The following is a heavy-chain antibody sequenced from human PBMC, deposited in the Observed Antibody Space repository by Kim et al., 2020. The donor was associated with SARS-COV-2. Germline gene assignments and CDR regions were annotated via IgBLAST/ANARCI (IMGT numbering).Heavy chain of an antibody. J-gene: IGHJ6*02. CDR1: GYTFTGYY. CDR3: ARDLLPSRTNGPYYYYGMDV. CDR2: INPNSGGT. D-gene: IGHD1-1*01. V-gene: IGHV1-2*02. Sequence: ASVKVSCKASGYTFTGYYMHWVRQAPGQGLEWMGWINPNSGGTNYAQKVQGRVTMTRDTSISTAYMELSRLRSDDTAVYYCARDLLPSRTNGPYYYYGMDVWGQGTTVTVSS.